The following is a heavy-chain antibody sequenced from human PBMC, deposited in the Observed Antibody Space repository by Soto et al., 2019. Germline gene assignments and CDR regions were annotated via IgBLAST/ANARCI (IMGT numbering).Heavy chain of an antibody. D-gene: IGHD2-8*01. V-gene: IGHV3-23*01. CDR1: GFTFSSYA. J-gene: IGHJ4*02. CDR2: ISGSGGST. CDR3: AKDQAPSCPNGLCHEESYFCF. Sequence: EVQLLESGGGLVQPGGSLRLSCAASGFTFSSYAMSWVRQAPGKGLEWVSAISGSGGSTYYADSVKGRFTISRDNSKNKLHLQMNKLRAEDAAVYYWAKDQAPSCPNGLCHEESYFCFWGQGTLVNVSS.